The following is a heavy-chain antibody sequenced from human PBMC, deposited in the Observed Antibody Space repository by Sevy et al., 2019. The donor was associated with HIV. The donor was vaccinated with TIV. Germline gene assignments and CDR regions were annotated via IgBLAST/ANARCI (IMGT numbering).Heavy chain of an antibody. CDR3: ATYTVTTYYFDY. J-gene: IGHJ4*02. D-gene: IGHD4-17*01. Sequence: ASVKVSCKASGYTFTGYYMHWVRQAPGQGLEWMGRINPNSGGTNYAQKFQGRVTMTRDTSISTAYMELSRLRSDDTAVYYCATYTVTTYYFDYWGQGTWSPSPQ. CDR1: GYTFTGYY. V-gene: IGHV1-2*06. CDR2: INPNSGGT.